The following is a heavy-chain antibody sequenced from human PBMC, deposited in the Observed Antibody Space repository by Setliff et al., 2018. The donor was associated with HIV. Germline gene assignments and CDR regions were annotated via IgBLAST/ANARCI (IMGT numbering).Heavy chain of an antibody. CDR3: AKSMVVVAATYIDY. V-gene: IGHV3-23*01. J-gene: IGHJ4*02. CDR1: GFTFSSYA. Sequence: HPGGSLRLSCAASGFTFSSYAMSWVRQAPERGLEWVSAISGSGGNTYYADSVKGRFTISRDNSKNTLYLQMNSLRAEDTAVYYCAKSMVVVAATYIDYWGQGTLVTVSS. D-gene: IGHD2-15*01. CDR2: ISGSGGNT.